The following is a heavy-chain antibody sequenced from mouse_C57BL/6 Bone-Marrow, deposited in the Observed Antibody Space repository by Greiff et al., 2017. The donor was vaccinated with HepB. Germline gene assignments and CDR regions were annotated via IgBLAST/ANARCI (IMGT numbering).Heavy chain of an antibody. CDR3: AKDEILTTVVARVPYVMDY. CDR2: ILPGSGST. J-gene: IGHJ4*01. Sequence: QVQLQQSGAELMKPGASVKLSCKATGYTFTGYWLEWVKQRPGRGLEWSGEILPGSGSTNYNEKFKGKATFTADTSSNTSYMLLSRLTTEDSAIYSSAKDEILTTVVARVPYVMDYWGQGTSVTVSS. V-gene: IGHV1-9*01. D-gene: IGHD1-1*01. CDR1: GYTFTGYW.